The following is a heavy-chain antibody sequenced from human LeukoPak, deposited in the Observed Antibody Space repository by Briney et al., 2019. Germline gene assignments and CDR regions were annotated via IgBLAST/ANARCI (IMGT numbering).Heavy chain of an antibody. CDR1: GYTFTSYD. Sequence: ASVKVSCKASGYTFTSYDINRVRQATGQGLEWMGWMNPNSGNTGYAQKFQGRVTITRNTSISTAYMELSSLRSEDTAVYYCARGGYYYYYMDVWGKGTTVTVSS. CDR3: ARGGYYYYYMDV. J-gene: IGHJ6*03. V-gene: IGHV1-8*03. CDR2: MNPNSGNT.